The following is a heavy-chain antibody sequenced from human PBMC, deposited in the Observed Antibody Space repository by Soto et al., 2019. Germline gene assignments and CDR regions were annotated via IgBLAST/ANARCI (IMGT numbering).Heavy chain of an antibody. D-gene: IGHD6-6*01. Sequence: SVKVSCKASGGTFSSYAISWVRQAPGQGLEWMGGIIPIFGTANYAQKFQGRVTITADESTSTAYMELSSLRSEDTAVYYCARGGSIAALETDYWGQGTLVTVSS. CDR1: GGTFSSYA. CDR3: ARGGSIAALETDY. J-gene: IGHJ4*02. V-gene: IGHV1-69*13. CDR2: IIPIFGTA.